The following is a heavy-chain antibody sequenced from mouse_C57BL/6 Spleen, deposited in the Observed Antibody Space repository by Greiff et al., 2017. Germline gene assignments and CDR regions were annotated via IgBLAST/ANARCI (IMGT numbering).Heavy chain of an antibody. CDR3: ANHYYGSSYDYAMDY. Sequence: QVQLQQPGAQLVKPGASVKLSCKASGYTFTSSWMHWVKQRPGRGLEGIGRIDPNSGGTKYNEKFKSKATLTVDKPSSTAYMQLSSLTSEDSAVYYCANHYYGSSYDYAMDYWGQGTSVTVSS. D-gene: IGHD1-1*01. V-gene: IGHV1-72*01. CDR2: IDPNSGGT. J-gene: IGHJ4*01. CDR1: GYTFTSSW.